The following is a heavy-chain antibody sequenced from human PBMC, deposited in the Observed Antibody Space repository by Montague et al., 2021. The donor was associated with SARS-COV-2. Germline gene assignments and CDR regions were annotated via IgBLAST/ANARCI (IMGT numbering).Heavy chain of an antibody. J-gene: IGHJ6*04. D-gene: IGHD2-2*01. CDR1: LRCGSRGS. V-gene: IGHV4-59*02. CDR2: RMYTAAT. Sequence: SETLSLTCAGYLRCGSRGSWARIGRAPVWTLHSTQYRMYTAATNYNPSLKSRVTISVDTSKNHFTLRLSSVTAADTAVYYCANFRRTQLLFGTLYYGMDVWGKGTTVTVSS. CDR3: ANFRRTQLLFGTLYYGMDV.